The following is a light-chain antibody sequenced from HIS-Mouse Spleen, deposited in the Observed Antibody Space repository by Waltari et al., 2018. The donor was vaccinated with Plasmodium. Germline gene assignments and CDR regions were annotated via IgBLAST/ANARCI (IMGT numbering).Light chain of an antibody. CDR2: EDS. CDR3: YSTDSSGNHRV. CDR1: ALQKQY. V-gene: IGLV3-10*01. Sequence: SYELTQPPSVSVSPGQTARLPCPGDALQKQYPYWYQQKSGQAPVLVIYEDSKRPSGIPERFSGSSSGTMATLTISGAQVEDEADYYCYSTDSSGNHRVFGGGTKLTVL. J-gene: IGLJ3*02.